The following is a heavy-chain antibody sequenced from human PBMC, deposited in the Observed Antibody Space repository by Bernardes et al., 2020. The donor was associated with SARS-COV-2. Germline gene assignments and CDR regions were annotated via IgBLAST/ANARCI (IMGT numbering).Heavy chain of an antibody. CDR2: IYHSGST. CDR1: GGSISSNNW. CDR3: ARGCSGGSCYYYYGMDV. D-gene: IGHD2-15*01. Sequence: SESLTLTCAVSGGSISSNNWWSWVRPPPKKGQEWIGEIYHSGSTNYNPSLKSRVTISVDKSKNQFSLKLSSVTAADTAVYYCARGCSGGSCYYYYGMDVWGQGTTVTGS. J-gene: IGHJ6*02. V-gene: IGHV4-4*02.